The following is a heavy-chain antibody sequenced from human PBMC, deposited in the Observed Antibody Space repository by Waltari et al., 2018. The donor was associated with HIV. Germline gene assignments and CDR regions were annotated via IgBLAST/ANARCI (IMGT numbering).Heavy chain of an antibody. V-gene: IGHV3-7*01. J-gene: IGHJ6*02. D-gene: IGHD1-26*01. CDR3: ARIGTFPHNYAIDF. CDR2: IKDEGNEK. CDR1: GCTFTNYR. Sequence: EVQLMECGGGLVQSGGAVRLSCAASGCTFTNYRMSWVRQTPGRGLEWVAYIKDEGNEKYYYGSVKGRLTISRDNAKNSLFVQMNSLRAEDTAVYYCARIGTFPHNYAIDFWGQGTTVTVSS.